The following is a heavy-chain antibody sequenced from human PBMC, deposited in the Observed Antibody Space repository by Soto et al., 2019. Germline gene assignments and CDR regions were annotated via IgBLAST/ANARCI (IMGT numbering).Heavy chain of an antibody. CDR2: IYYSGST. V-gene: IGHV4-39*01. J-gene: IGHJ4*02. CDR3: ARQLRYYYDSSGYFLAAYYFDY. CDR1: GGSISSSSYY. D-gene: IGHD3-22*01. Sequence: KASETLSLTCTVSGGSISSSSYYWGWIRQPPGKGLEWIGSIYYSGSTYYNPSLKSRVTISVDTSKNQFSLKLSSVTAADTAVYYCARQLRYYYDSSGYFLAAYYFDYWGQGTLVTVSS.